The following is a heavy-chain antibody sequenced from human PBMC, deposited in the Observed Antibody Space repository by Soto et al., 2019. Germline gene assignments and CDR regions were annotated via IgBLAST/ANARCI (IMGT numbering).Heavy chain of an antibody. CDR3: ARGRVAGTNILLPDY. CDR2: ISAYNGNT. J-gene: IGHJ4*02. D-gene: IGHD6-19*01. CDR1: GYTFTSYG. Sequence: ASVKVSCKASGYTFTSYGISWVRQAPGQGLEWMGWISAYNGNTNYAQKLQGRVTMTTDTSTSTAYMELRSLRSDDTAVYYCARGRVAGTNILLPDYWGQGTLVTVSS. V-gene: IGHV1-18*01.